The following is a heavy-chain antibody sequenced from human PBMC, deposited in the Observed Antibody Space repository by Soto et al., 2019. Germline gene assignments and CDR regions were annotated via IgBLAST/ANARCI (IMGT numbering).Heavy chain of an antibody. CDR2: GYNSGST. J-gene: IGHJ4*02. Sequence: PSDTLSLSCTVSGGSISSNYWTWIRQPPRKGLEWIGCGYNSGSTNYNPSRKSRVTISEDTSNSQFSLKGNSMTPADTAVYYCARYSREAVAGYKLDNWGQGILVTVSS. CDR1: GGSISSNY. V-gene: IGHV4-59*01. CDR3: ARYSREAVAGYKLDN. D-gene: IGHD6-13*01.